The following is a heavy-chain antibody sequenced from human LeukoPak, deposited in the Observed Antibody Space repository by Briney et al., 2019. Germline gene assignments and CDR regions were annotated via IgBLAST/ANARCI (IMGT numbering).Heavy chain of an antibody. CDR3: ATLPGGSGSYYEIWFDP. D-gene: IGHD3-10*01. Sequence: GGSLRLSCAASGFTFSSYAMSWVRQAPGKGLEWVSAISGSGGSTYYADSVKGRFTISRDNSKNTLYLQMNSLRAEDTAVYYCATLPGGSGSYYEIWFDPWGHGTLVTVSS. V-gene: IGHV3-23*01. J-gene: IGHJ5*02. CDR1: GFTFSSYA. CDR2: ISGSGGST.